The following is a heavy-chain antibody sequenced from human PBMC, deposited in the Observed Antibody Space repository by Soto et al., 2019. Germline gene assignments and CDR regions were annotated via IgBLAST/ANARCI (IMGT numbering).Heavy chain of an antibody. V-gene: IGHV3-11*06. D-gene: IGHD5-18*01. CDR2: ISSSSSYT. Sequence: GGSLRLSCAASGFTFSDYYMSWIRQAPGKGLEWVSYISSSSSYTNYADSVKGRFTISRDNAKNSLYLQMNSLRAEDTAVYYCARDQYVELNRKLPTVDTAMAPFDYWGQGTLVTVSS. J-gene: IGHJ4*02. CDR1: GFTFSDYY. CDR3: ARDQYVELNRKLPTVDTAMAPFDY.